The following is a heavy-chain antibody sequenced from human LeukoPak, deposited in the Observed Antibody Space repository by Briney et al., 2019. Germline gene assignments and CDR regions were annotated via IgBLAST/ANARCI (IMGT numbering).Heavy chain of an antibody. CDR2: INPNSGGT. D-gene: IGHD1-20*01. V-gene: IGHV1-2*02. Sequence: ASVKVSCKASGYTFTGYYMHWVRQAPGQGLEWMGWINPNSGGTNYAQKFQGRVTMTRDTSTSTAYMELRSLRSDDTAVYYCARDNFILTGTTRVDYWGQGTLVTVSS. CDR1: GYTFTGYY. CDR3: ARDNFILTGTTRVDY. J-gene: IGHJ4*02.